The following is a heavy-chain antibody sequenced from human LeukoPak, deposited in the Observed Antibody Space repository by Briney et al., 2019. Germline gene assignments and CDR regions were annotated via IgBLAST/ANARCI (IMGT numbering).Heavy chain of an antibody. CDR1: GGTLSSYA. CDR2: IIPIFGTA. CDR3: ARDSVVDYDSSGYLN. J-gene: IGHJ4*02. Sequence: ASVKVSCKASGGTLSSYAISWVRQAPGQGLEWMGGIIPIFGTANYAQKFQGRVTITADESTSTAYMELSSLRSEDTAVYYCARDSVVDYDSSGYLNWGQGTLVTVSS. V-gene: IGHV1-69*13. D-gene: IGHD3-22*01.